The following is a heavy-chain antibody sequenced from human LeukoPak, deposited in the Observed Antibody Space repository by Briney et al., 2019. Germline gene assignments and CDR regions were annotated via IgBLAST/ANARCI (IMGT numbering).Heavy chain of an antibody. CDR2: INWNGGTT. CDR1: GLTFDDYG. J-gene: IGHJ4*02. CDR3: ARDRDYYDSSGYHY. V-gene: IGHV3-20*04. D-gene: IGHD3-22*01. Sequence: GGSLRLSCVASGLTFDDYGMSWVRQAPGKGLEWVSGINWNGGTTTYADSVKGRFTISRDNSRNTLYLQMNSLRAEDTAVYYCARDRDYYDSSGYHYWGQGTLVTVSS.